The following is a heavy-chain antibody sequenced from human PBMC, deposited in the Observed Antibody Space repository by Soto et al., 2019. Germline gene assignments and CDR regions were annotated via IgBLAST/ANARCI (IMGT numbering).Heavy chain of an antibody. Sequence: ASVKVSCKASGYTFTSYGISWVRQAPGQGLEWMGWISAYNGNTNYAQKLQGRVTMTTDTSTSTAYMELRSLRSDDTAVHYCAREEYSTKGYYYYGMDVWGQGTTVTVSS. CDR1: GYTFTSYG. V-gene: IGHV1-18*01. CDR2: ISAYNGNT. J-gene: IGHJ6*02. D-gene: IGHD6-6*01. CDR3: AREEYSTKGYYYYGMDV.